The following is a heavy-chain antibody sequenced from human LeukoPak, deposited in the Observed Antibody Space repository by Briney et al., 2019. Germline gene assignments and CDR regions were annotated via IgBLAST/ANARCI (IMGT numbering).Heavy chain of an antibody. Sequence: SETLSLTCTVSGGPIRRYYWRWLRQPAGKGVEWVGRIYTSGSTNYNPSLKSRVTMSVGTSKNQFSLKLSSVTAADTAVYYCARDPPYCSGGSCPVDWGQGTLVTVSS. CDR1: GGPIRRYY. D-gene: IGHD2-15*01. CDR2: IYTSGST. V-gene: IGHV4-4*07. J-gene: IGHJ4*02. CDR3: ARDPPYCSGGSCPVD.